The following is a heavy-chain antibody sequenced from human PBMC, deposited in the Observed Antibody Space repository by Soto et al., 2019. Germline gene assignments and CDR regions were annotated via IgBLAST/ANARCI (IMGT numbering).Heavy chain of an antibody. V-gene: IGHV2-5*02. J-gene: IGHJ6*02. CDR2: IYWDDDK. Sequence: QITLKESGPTLEKPTQTLTLTCTFSAFSLSTGGVGVGWIRQPPGKALEWLALIYWDDDKRYSPSLRSRLTIIKDTSKNQVVLTMTNMDPVDTATYYCIQSRCGGDCLQSYASYYYYGMDVWGQGTTVTVSS. CDR1: AFSLSTGGVG. D-gene: IGHD2-21*02. CDR3: IQSRCGGDCLQSYASYYYYGMDV.